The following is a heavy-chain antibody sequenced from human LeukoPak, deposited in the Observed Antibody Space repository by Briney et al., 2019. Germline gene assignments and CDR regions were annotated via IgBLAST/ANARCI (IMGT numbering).Heavy chain of an antibody. D-gene: IGHD1-7*01. V-gene: IGHV4-34*01. Sequence: SETLSLTCAVYGGSFSGYYWSWIRQPPGKGLEWIGEINHSGSTNYNPSLKSRVTISVDTSKNQFSLKLSSVTAADTAVYYCVRGWIRRWNYVATWFDPWGQGTLVTVSS. J-gene: IGHJ5*02. CDR2: INHSGST. CDR3: VRGWIRRWNYVATWFDP. CDR1: GGSFSGYY.